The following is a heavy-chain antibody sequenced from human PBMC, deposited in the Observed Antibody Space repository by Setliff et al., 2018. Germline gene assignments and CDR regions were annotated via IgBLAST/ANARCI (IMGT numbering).Heavy chain of an antibody. CDR3: ARTAGSSSASGFDY. V-gene: IGHV3-21*03. CDR1: GFTFSSYS. D-gene: IGHD2-15*01. CDR2: ISSSSSYI. Sequence: LRLSCAASGFTFSSYSMNWVRQAPGKGLEWVSSISSSSSYIYYADSVKGRFTISRDNAKNSLYLQMNSLRAEDTAVYYCARTAGSSSASGFDYWGQGTLVTVSS. J-gene: IGHJ4*02.